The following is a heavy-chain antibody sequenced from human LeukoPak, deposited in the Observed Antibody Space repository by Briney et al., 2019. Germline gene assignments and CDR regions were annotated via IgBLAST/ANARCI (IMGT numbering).Heavy chain of an antibody. CDR1: GGSINGFH. Sequence: PSETLSLTCTVSGGSINGFHWSWIRQPPGQGLEYIGHTYYAGSTNYNPSLKSRVTISVDTSKNQFSLNLSSVTAADTAVYYCARLGKLGTAHYFDYWGQGTLVTVSS. V-gene: IGHV4-59*08. D-gene: IGHD7-27*01. J-gene: IGHJ4*02. CDR3: ARLGKLGTAHYFDY. CDR2: TYYAGST.